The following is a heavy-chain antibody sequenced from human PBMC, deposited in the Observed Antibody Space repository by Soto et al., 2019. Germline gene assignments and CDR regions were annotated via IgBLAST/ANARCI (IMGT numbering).Heavy chain of an antibody. CDR3: ARASYSSSWYQAGYYYGMDV. CDR2: INAGNGNT. CDR1: GYTFTSYA. D-gene: IGHD6-13*01. Sequence: QVQLVQSGAEEKKPGASVKVSCKASGYTFTSYAMHWVRQAPGQRLEWMGWINAGNGNTKYSQKFQGRVTITRDTSASTAYMELSSLRSEDTAVYYCARASYSSSWYQAGYYYGMDVWGQGTTVTVSS. V-gene: IGHV1-3*05. J-gene: IGHJ6*02.